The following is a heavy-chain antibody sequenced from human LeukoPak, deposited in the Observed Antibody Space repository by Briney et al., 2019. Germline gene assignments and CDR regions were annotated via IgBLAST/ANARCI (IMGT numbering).Heavy chain of an antibody. J-gene: IGHJ4*02. V-gene: IGHV3-7*01. CDR1: GFTFTNYP. CDR2: IKQDGSET. CDR3: ARQRGSGCLDY. D-gene: IGHD6-19*01. Sequence: GGSLRLSCAASGFTFTNYPMLWVRQAPGKGLEWVANIKQDGSETYYVDSVKGRFTISRDNAKNSLSLQMNSLRAEDTAVYYCARQRGSGCLDYWGQGTLVTVSS.